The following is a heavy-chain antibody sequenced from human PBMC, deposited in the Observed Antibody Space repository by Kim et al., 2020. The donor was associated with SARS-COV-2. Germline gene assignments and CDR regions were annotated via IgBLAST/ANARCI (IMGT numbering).Heavy chain of an antibody. CDR2: ISSSSTI. J-gene: IGHJ4*02. Sequence: GGSLRLSCAASGFTFSSYSMNWVRQAPGKGLEWVSYISSSSTIYYADSVKGRFTISRDNAKNSLYLQMNSLRDEDTAVYYCARDPPLSWSSSWYTFFDYWGQGTLVTVSS. CDR3: ARDPPLSWSSSWYTFFDY. V-gene: IGHV3-48*02. CDR1: GFTFSSYS. D-gene: IGHD6-13*01.